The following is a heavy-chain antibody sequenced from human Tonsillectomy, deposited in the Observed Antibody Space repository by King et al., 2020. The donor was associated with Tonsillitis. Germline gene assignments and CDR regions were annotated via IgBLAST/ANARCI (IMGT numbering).Heavy chain of an antibody. Sequence: VQLVESGGGLVQPGGSLKLSCAASGFTFRGSAMHWVRQTFGKGLEWVGRIRSKPNSYATAYAASVKGRFTISRDDSKNTAYLQMNSPKTGDTAVYYCVRFAAPEYGDYGDYWGQGILVTVSS. CDR3: VRFAAPEYGDYGDY. CDR1: GFTFRGSA. D-gene: IGHD4-17*01. CDR2: IRSKPNSYAT. J-gene: IGHJ4*02. V-gene: IGHV3-73*02.